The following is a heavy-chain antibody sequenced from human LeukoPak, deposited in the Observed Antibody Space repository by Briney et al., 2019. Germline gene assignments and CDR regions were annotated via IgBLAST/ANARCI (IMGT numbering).Heavy chain of an antibody. V-gene: IGHV3-7*01. D-gene: IGHD3-22*01. CDR1: GFTFSNFW. CDR2: IKQDGLEK. Sequence: GGSLRLSCAASGFTFSNFWMTWIRQAPGKGLEWVANIKQDGLEKYYVDSVEGRFTVSRDNTKNTLLLQMDSLRAEDTAVYYCARGSSGYYCDHFQTWGQGSLVTVS. J-gene: IGHJ1*01. CDR3: ARGSSGYYCDHFQT.